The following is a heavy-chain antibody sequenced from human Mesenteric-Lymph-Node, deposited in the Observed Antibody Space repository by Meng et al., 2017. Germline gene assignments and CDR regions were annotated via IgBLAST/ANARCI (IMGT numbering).Heavy chain of an antibody. CDR1: GASISSSSYY. D-gene: IGHD3-22*01. J-gene: IGHJ4*02. Sequence: QLQLQESGPGLLRPSETLSLTCTVSGASISSSSYYWGWIRQPPGKGLEWIGSIYYSGSTNDNPSLKSRATISVDTSKNQFSLNLSSVTAADTAVYYCARRGSFYDSRGYYYFDYWGQGTLVTVSS. CDR3: ARRGSFYDSRGYYYFDY. CDR2: IYYSGST. V-gene: IGHV4-39*01.